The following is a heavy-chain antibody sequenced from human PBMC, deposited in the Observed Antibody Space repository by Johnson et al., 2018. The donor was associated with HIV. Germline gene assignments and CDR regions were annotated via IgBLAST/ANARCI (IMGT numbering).Heavy chain of an antibody. CDR3: SGAGYSGGHHDAFDI. CDR1: GFTFSDYY. CDR2: ISSSGSTI. Sequence: QEQLVESGGGLVKPGGSLRLSCAASGFTFSDYYMSWIRQAPGKGLEWVSYISSSGSTIYYADSVKGRFPISRDNAKNSLYLHMNSLRAEDTAVYFCSGAGYSGGHHDAFDIWGQGTMVTVSS. D-gene: IGHD1-26*01. J-gene: IGHJ3*02. V-gene: IGHV3-11*04.